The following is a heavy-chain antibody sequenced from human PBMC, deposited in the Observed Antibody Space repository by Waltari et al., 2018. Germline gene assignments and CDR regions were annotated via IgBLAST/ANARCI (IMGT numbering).Heavy chain of an antibody. CDR1: GGTFSSYA. Sequence: QVQLVQSGAEVKKPGSSVKVSCKASGGTFSSYAISWVRQATGQGLEWMGRHIPIFGTANYEQKFQGRVTITADKSTSTAYMERSSLRSEDTAVYYCARWPQPGIAAAADSNWGQGTLVTVSS. CDR3: ARWPQPGIAAAADSN. D-gene: IGHD6-13*01. CDR2: HIPIFGTA. J-gene: IGHJ4*02. V-gene: IGHV1-69*08.